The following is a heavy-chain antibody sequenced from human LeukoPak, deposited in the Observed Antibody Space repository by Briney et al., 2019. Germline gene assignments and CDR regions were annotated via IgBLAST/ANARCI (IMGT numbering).Heavy chain of an antibody. D-gene: IGHD1-26*01. J-gene: IGHJ4*02. CDR2: INAGNGNT. CDR3: AREVEREAAGH. Sequence: ASVKVSCKASGYTFTSDAMHWVRQAPGQRLEWMGWINAGNGNTKYSQKFQGRVTITRDTSASTAYMELSSLRSEDTAVYYCAREVEREAAGHWGQGTLVTVSS. CDR1: GYTFTSDA. V-gene: IGHV1-3*01.